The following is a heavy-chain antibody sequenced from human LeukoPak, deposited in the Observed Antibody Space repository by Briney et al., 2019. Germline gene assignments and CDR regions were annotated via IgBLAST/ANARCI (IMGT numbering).Heavy chain of an antibody. D-gene: IGHD3-9*01. CDR1: GFTFSSHW. CDR2: INQDGSQK. CDR3: ARGRYLDWLPYFFDY. J-gene: IGHJ4*02. V-gene: IGHV3-7*01. Sequence: GGSLRLSCAASGFTFSSHWISWVRQAPGKGLEWVAHINQDGSQKSYVDSVEGRFAISRDNAKNSLYLQMNSLRVEDTAVYYCARGRYLDWLPYFFDYWGQGTLVTVSS.